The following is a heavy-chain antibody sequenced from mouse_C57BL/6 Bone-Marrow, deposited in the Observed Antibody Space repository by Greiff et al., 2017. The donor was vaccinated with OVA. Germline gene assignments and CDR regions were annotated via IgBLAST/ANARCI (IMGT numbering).Heavy chain of an antibody. CDR1: GYTFTSYW. Sequence: QVQLQQPGAELVMPGASVKLSCKASGYTFTSYWMHWVKQRPGQGLEWIGEIDPSDSYTNYNQKFKGQSTLTVDKSSSTAYMQLSSLTSEDSAVYYCARNGWLDYWGQGTTLTVSS. J-gene: IGHJ2*01. D-gene: IGHD2-3*01. V-gene: IGHV1-69*01. CDR3: ARNGWLDY. CDR2: IDPSDSYT.